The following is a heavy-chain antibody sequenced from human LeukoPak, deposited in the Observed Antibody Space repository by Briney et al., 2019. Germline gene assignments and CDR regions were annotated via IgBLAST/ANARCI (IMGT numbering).Heavy chain of an antibody. CDR3: ASRGYCSSTSCSRDYYFDY. D-gene: IGHD2-2*01. Sequence: SETLSLTCAVYGGSFSGYYWSWIRQPPGKGLEWIGEINHSGSTNYNPSLKSRVTIPVDTSKNQFSLKLSSVTAADTAVYYCASRGYCSSTSCSRDYYFDYWGQGTLVTVSS. CDR1: GGSFSGYY. V-gene: IGHV4-34*01. J-gene: IGHJ4*02. CDR2: INHSGST.